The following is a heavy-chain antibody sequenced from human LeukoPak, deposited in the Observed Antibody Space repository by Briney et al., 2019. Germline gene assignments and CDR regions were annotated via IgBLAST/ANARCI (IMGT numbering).Heavy chain of an antibody. CDR2: ISSSSSYI. CDR3: AKDAISAY. V-gene: IGHV3-21*01. J-gene: IGHJ4*02. CDR1: GVTFSSYS. D-gene: IGHD2-21*01. Sequence: GGSLRLSCAASGVTFSSYSMNWVRQAPGKGLEWVSSISSSSSYIDYADSVKGRCAISRDHARNSLYLQLNSLRAEDTAVYYCAKDAISAYWGQGPLVTVSS.